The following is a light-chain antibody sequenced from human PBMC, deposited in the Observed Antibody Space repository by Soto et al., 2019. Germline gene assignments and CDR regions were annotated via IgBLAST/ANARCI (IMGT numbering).Light chain of an antibody. CDR3: SSYTSRSTLV. V-gene: IGLV2-14*01. J-gene: IGLJ2*01. Sequence: QSVLTQPASVSGSPGQSITISCTGTSYDVGGYDYVSWFQQHPGQAPKLIIYEVTYRPSGVSTRFSGSKSGNTASLTISGLQAEDEADYYCSSYTSRSTLVFGGGTKLTVL. CDR1: SYDVGGYDY. CDR2: EVT.